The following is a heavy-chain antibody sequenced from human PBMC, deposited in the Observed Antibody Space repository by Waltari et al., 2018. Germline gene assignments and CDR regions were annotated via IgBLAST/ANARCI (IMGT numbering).Heavy chain of an antibody. CDR1: GFTFSRYW. J-gene: IGHJ6*02. V-gene: IGHV3-74*01. CDR3: ARVARKTYSSPVPGRDYYYGMDV. Sequence: EEQLVESGGGLIQPGESLRVSCAISGFTFSRYWMNWVRQAPGKGLGGVARSNSDGSDTSYADAVKGRFTISRDNAKNTVYLQMKSLRAEDTAVYYCARVARKTYSSPVPGRDYYYGMDVWGLGTTVTVSS. D-gene: IGHD6-13*01. CDR2: SNSDGSDT.